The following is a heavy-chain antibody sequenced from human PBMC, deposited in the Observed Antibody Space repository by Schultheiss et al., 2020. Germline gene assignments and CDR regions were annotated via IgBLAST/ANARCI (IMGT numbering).Heavy chain of an antibody. V-gene: IGHV3-49*03. CDR3: SRDSSSWYYADY. Sequence: GESLKISCTASGFTFGDYAMSWFRQAPGKGLEWVGFIRSKAYGGTTEYAASVKGRFTISRDDSKSIAYLQMNSLKTEDTAVYYCSRDSSSWYYADYWGQGTLVTVSS. CDR2: IRSKAYGGTT. D-gene: IGHD6-13*01. CDR1: GFTFGDYA. J-gene: IGHJ4*02.